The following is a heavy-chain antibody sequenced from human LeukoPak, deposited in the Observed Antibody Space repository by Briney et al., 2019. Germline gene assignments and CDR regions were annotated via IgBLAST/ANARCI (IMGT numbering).Heavy chain of an antibody. J-gene: IGHJ4*02. Sequence: GGSLRLSRAASGFTVSSNYMSWVRQAPGKGLEWVSVIYSGGSTYYADSVKGRFTISRDNSKNTLYLQMNSLRAEDTAVYYCARDRYSSSSNFDYWGQGTLVTVSS. D-gene: IGHD6-13*01. CDR3: ARDRYSSSSNFDY. V-gene: IGHV3-66*02. CDR1: GFTVSSNY. CDR2: IYSGGST.